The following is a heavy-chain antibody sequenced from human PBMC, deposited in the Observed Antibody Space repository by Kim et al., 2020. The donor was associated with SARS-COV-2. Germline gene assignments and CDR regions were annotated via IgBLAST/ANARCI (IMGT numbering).Heavy chain of an antibody. J-gene: IGHJ3*02. CDR3: AREFSGAFDI. CDR1: GYTFTGNY. D-gene: IGHD3-10*01. CDR2: IKPNSGVT. V-gene: IGHV1-2*06. Sequence: ASVKVSCKASGYTFTGNYMHWVRQAPGQGLEWMGRIKPNSGVTNYAQNFQDRVTMTRDTSTSTAYMELSSLKSDDTAMYYCAREFSGAFDICGQGTMVTV.